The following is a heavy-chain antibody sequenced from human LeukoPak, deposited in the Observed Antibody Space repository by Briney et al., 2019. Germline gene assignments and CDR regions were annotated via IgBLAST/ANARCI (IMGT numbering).Heavy chain of an antibody. CDR2: ISWNSETI. V-gene: IGHV3-9*01. CDR1: GLIFDEYA. Sequence: QPGRSLRLSCAVSGLIFDEYAMHWVRQAPGKGLEWVSGISWNSETIGYADSVKGRFTISRDNAENSLYLQLDSLRVEDTAWYYCAVAPGSVSGSYWFDPWGQGTLVTVSS. CDR3: AVAPGSVSGSYWFDP. D-gene: IGHD3-10*01. J-gene: IGHJ5*02.